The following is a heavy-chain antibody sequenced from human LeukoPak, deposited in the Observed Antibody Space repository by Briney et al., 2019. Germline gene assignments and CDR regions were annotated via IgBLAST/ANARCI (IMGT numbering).Heavy chain of an antibody. D-gene: IGHD3-22*01. Sequence: ASVKVSCKASGFTFTSSAVQWVRQARGQRLEWIGWIVVGSGNTNYAQKFQERVTITRDMSTSTAYMELSSLRSEDTAVYYCARELTITMILREEAFDAFDIWGQGTMVTVSS. CDR2: IVVGSGNT. V-gene: IGHV1-58*01. CDR1: GFTFTSSA. J-gene: IGHJ3*02. CDR3: ARELTITMILREEAFDAFDI.